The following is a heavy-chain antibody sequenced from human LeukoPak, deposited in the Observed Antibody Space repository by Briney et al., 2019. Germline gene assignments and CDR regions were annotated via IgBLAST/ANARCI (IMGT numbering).Heavy chain of an antibody. CDR3: AKSNGYGLIDI. CDR2: INHSGST. J-gene: IGHJ3*02. Sequence: SETLSLTCAVYGGSLSGYYWSRVRQPPGKGLEWIGEINHSGSTIYNPSLKSRVTISLDTSRNQFSLKLNSVTAADTAVYYCAKSNGYGLIDIWGQGTMVTVSS. CDR1: GGSLSGYY. D-gene: IGHD3-22*01. V-gene: IGHV4-34*01.